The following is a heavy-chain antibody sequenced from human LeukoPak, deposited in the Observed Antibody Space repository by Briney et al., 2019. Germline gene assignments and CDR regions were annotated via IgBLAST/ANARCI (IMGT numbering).Heavy chain of an antibody. Sequence: PGGSLRLSCAASGFTVSRKYMSWVRQAPGKGLEWVAVIYTDASTYYADSVKGRFTISRDNSKNTVYLQMNSLSAEDTAVYYCIRDYGDYWGQGTLVTVSS. J-gene: IGHJ4*02. CDR3: IRDYGDY. CDR2: IYTDAST. V-gene: IGHV3-53*01. D-gene: IGHD4/OR15-4a*01. CDR1: GFTVSRKY.